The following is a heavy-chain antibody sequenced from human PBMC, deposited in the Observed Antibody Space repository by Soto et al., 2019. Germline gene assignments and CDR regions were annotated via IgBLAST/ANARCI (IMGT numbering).Heavy chain of an antibody. D-gene: IGHD4-17*01. J-gene: IGHJ4*02. CDR3: ARRYGGGVDF. Sequence: QVKLRESAPGLVRPSEPLSPTSTVSGGSISSYYWSWIRQPPGKGLEWIGYIYYSGSTNYNPSLKSRVTISVDTSKNQFSLKLSSVTAADTAVYYCARRYGGGVDFWGQGTLVTVSS. V-gene: IGHV4-59*01. CDR2: IYYSGST. CDR1: GGSISSYY.